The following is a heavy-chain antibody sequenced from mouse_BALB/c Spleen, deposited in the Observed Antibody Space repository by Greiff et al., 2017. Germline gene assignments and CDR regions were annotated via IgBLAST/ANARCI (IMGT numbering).Heavy chain of an antibody. D-gene: IGHD1-1*01. V-gene: IGHV5-6-5*01. CDR2: ISSGGST. CDR3: ARELLRTGAMDY. J-gene: IGHJ4*01. Sequence: EVMLVESGGGLVKPGGSLKLSCAASGFTFSSYAMSWVRQTPEKRLEWVASISSGGSTYYPDSVKGRFTISRDNARNILYLQMSSLRSEDTAMYYCARELLRTGAMDYWGQGTSGTVAS. CDR1: GFTFSSYA.